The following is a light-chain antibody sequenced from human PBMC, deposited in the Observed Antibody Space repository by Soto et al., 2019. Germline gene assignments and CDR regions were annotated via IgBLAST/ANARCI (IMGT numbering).Light chain of an antibody. V-gene: IGKV1-33*01. CDR3: QQYDNRPPYT. CDR1: QDISNY. J-gene: IGKJ2*01. Sequence: DIQMTQSPSSLSASVGDRVTITCQASQDISNYLNWYQQKPGKAPKLLIYDASNLETGVPSRFSGSGSGTDFTSTISSLQPEDIATHYGQQYDNRPPYTFGQGTKLEIK. CDR2: DAS.